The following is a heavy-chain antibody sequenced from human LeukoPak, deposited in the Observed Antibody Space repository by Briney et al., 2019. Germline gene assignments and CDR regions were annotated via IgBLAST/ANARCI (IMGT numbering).Heavy chain of an antibody. D-gene: IGHD3-22*01. CDR2: FYTSGST. CDR3: ARDDYYDSSGYRNAFDI. Sequence: SETLSLTCTVSGVSIRSYYWSWIRQSAGKGLEWIGRFYTSGSTNYNPSLKSRVTMSVDRSKNQFSLQLSSVTAADTAVYYCARDDYYDSSGYRNAFDIWGQGTMVTVSS. V-gene: IGHV4-4*07. CDR1: GVSIRSYY. J-gene: IGHJ3*02.